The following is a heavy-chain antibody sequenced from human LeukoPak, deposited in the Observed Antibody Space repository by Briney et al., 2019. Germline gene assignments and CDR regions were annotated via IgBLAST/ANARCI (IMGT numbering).Heavy chain of an antibody. J-gene: IGHJ6*02. Sequence: GGSLRLSCAASGFTFDDYAMHWVRQAPGEGLEWVSGISWNSGSIGYADSVKVRFTISRDNAKNSLYLQMNSLRAEDTALYYCAKDRLAAAGTGSYYYYGMDVWGQGTTVTVSS. CDR3: AKDRLAAAGTGSYYYYGMDV. D-gene: IGHD6-13*01. V-gene: IGHV3-9*01. CDR1: GFTFDDYA. CDR2: ISWNSGSI.